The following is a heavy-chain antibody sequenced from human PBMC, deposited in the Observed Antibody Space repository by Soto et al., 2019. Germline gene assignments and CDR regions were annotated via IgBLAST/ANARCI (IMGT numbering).Heavy chain of an antibody. V-gene: IGHV2-5*02. J-gene: IGHJ4*02. D-gene: IGHD4-17*01. CDR3: ALHPTAVGYFDS. Sequence: QITLRESGPTLVKPTQTLTLTCTFSGFSLSTAGVGVGWIRQPPGKALEWLALIYWDDDKRYSPSLKSRLTIIYDTSNTQVVLTMTNRNPVDAATYYCALHPTAVGYFDSWGQGTLVTVSS. CDR2: IYWDDDK. CDR1: GFSLSTAGVG.